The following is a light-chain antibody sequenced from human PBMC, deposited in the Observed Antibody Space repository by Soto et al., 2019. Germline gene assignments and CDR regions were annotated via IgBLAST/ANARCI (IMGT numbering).Light chain of an antibody. CDR3: QQYGSSGT. V-gene: IGKV3-20*01. Sequence: EIVVTHSPSTLSVSPGERATLSCRASHSVSSNLAWYQQKPGQAPRLLIYGASNRATGIPDRFSGSGSGTDFTLTISRLEPEDFAVYYCQQYGSSGTFGQGTKVDIK. CDR1: HSVSSN. CDR2: GAS. J-gene: IGKJ1*01.